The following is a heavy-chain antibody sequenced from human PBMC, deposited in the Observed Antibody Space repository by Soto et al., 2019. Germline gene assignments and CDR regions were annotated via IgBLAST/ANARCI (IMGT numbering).Heavy chain of an antibody. CDR1: GYTFTSYA. D-gene: IGHD5-12*01. Sequence: ASVKVTCKASGYTFTSYAMHWVRQAPGQRLEWMGWINAGNGNTKYSQKFQGRVTITRDTSASTAYMELSSLRSEDTTLYYCARGQGNSGYDPLDLWGLGTLVTVSS. CDR3: ARGQGNSGYDPLDL. V-gene: IGHV1-3*01. J-gene: IGHJ4*02. CDR2: INAGNGNT.